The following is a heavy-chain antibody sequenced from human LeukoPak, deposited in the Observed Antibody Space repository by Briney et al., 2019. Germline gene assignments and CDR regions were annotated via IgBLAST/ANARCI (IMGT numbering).Heavy chain of an antibody. CDR1: GFTFSSYG. V-gene: IGHV3-30*18. Sequence: GRSLRLSCAASGFTFSSYGMHWVRQAPGKGLEWVAVIKYDGSNKYYADSVKGRFTISRDNSKNTLYLQMNSLRAEDTAVYYCAKDRQWLQIDYWGQGTLVTVSS. CDR2: IKYDGSNK. D-gene: IGHD6-19*01. J-gene: IGHJ4*02. CDR3: AKDRQWLQIDY.